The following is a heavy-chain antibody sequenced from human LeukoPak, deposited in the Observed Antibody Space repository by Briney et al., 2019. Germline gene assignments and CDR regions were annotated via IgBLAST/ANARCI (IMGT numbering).Heavy chain of an antibody. D-gene: IGHD3-10*01. CDR2: IYTSGST. J-gene: IGHJ5*02. Sequence: SETLSLTCTVSGGSISRYYWSWIRQPAGKGLEWIGRIYTSGSTNYNPSLKSRVTISVDTSKNQFSLKLSSVTAADTAVYYCARGLWDYYGSGSRHNWFDPWGQGTLVTVSS. CDR3: ARGLWDYYGSGSRHNWFDP. V-gene: IGHV4-4*07. CDR1: GGSISRYY.